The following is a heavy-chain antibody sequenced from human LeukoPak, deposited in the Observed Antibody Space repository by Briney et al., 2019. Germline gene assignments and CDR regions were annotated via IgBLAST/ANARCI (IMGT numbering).Heavy chain of an antibody. J-gene: IGHJ4*02. CDR2: IYTSGST. D-gene: IGHD3-9*01. Sequence: SQTLSLTCTVSGGSISSGGYYWSWIRQPAGKGLEWIGRIYTSGSTNYNPSLKSRVTISVDTSKNQFSLKLSSVTAADTAVYYCVRNDILTGFHFDYWGQGTLVTVSS. CDR1: GGSISSGGYY. V-gene: IGHV4-61*02. CDR3: VRNDILTGFHFDY.